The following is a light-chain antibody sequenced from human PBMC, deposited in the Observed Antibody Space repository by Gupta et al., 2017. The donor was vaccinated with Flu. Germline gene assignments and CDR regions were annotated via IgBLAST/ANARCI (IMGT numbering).Light chain of an antibody. V-gene: IGLV1-40*01. Sequence: QSVLTQPPSVSGAPGQRVTISCPGNSSNTGADYDVHWYQQFPGAAPKLLIFGNNNRPSGVPDRFSGSKSGTSASLVVSGLQAEDEGDYFCQSYDNSLSVVVFGGGTKLTVL. J-gene: IGLJ2*01. CDR1: SSNTGADYD. CDR2: GNN. CDR3: QSYDNSLSVVV.